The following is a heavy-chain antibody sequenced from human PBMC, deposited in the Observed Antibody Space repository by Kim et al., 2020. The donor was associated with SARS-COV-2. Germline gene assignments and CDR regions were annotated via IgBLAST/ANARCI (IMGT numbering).Heavy chain of an antibody. Sequence: GGSLRLSCAASGFTFSSYWMHWVRQAPGKGLVWVSRINSDGSSTSYADPVKGQFTISRDNAKNTLYLQMNSLRAEDTAVYYCARDLIQERAIDYWGQGTLVTVSS. CDR2: INSDGSST. CDR3: ARDLIQERAIDY. V-gene: IGHV3-74*01. CDR1: GFTFSSYW. D-gene: IGHD1-1*01. J-gene: IGHJ4*02.